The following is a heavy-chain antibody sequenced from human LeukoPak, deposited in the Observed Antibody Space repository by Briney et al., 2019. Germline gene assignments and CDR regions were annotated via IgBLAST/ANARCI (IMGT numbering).Heavy chain of an antibody. J-gene: IGHJ5*02. V-gene: IGHV4-39*01. CDR1: GGSISSSSYY. CDR2: IYYSGST. Sequence: PSETLSLTCTVSGGSISSSSYYWGWIRQPPGKGLEWIGSIYYSGSTYYNPSLKSRVTISVDTSKNQFSLKLSSVTAADTAVYYCARGQNYCSGGSCELCWFDPWGQGTLVTVSS. D-gene: IGHD2-15*01. CDR3: ARGQNYCSGGSCELCWFDP.